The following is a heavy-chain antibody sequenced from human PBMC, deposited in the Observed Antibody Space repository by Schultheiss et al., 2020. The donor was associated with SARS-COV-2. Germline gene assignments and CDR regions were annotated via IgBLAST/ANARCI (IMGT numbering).Heavy chain of an antibody. CDR1: GFTFSSYA. CDR3: ARTRTWLRFDYFDY. Sequence: GGSLRLSCSASGFTFSSYAMHWVRQAPGKGLEYVSAISSNGGSTYYADSVKGRFTISRDNSKNTLYLQMNSLRAEDTAVYYCARTRTWLRFDYFDYWGQGTLVTVSS. J-gene: IGHJ4*02. CDR2: ISSNGGST. V-gene: IGHV3-64*04. D-gene: IGHD5-12*01.